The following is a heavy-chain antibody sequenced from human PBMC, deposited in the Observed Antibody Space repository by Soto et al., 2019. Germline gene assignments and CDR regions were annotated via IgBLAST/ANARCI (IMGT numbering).Heavy chain of an antibody. Sequence: GGSLRVSCAASGFTFSSFTMHWGRQTPGRGLGGVGDISYDGGDKYYADSVKGRFTISRDNSKNTLYLQMNSLRAEDTAVYYCARDPADIVVVVAATRSWFDPWGQGTLVTVSS. J-gene: IGHJ5*02. CDR1: GFTFSSFT. D-gene: IGHD2-15*01. CDR2: ISYDGGDK. V-gene: IGHV3-30-3*01. CDR3: ARDPADIVVVVAATRSWFDP.